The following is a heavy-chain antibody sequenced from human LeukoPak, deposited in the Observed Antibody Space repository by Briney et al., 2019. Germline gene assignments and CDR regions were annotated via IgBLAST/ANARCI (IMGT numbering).Heavy chain of an antibody. CDR2: INHTGST. J-gene: IGHJ2*01. Sequence: PSETLSLTCAVYGGSFSSYYWSWIRQPPGKGLEWIGEINHTGSTNYNPSLKSRVTISVDTSKNQFSLKLSSVTAADTAVYYCARPPRRAALGYFDLWGRGTLVTVSS. CDR1: GGSFSSYY. D-gene: IGHD2-15*01. V-gene: IGHV4-34*01. CDR3: ARPPRRAALGYFDL.